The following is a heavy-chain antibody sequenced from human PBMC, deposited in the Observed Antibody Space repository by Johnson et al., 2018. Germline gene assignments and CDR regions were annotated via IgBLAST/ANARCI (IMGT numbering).Heavy chain of an antibody. J-gene: IGHJ3*02. Sequence: VQLVQSGGGLVQPGRSLRLSCAASGFTFDDYAMHWVRQAPGKGLEWVSVITWNSGSIGYADSVKGRFTISRDNAKNSLYLQMNRLRAEDTALYYCAKAYSSGWSTANAFDIWGQGTMVTISS. CDR3: AKAYSSGWSTANAFDI. CDR2: ITWNSGSI. V-gene: IGHV3-9*01. CDR1: GFTFDDYA. D-gene: IGHD6-19*01.